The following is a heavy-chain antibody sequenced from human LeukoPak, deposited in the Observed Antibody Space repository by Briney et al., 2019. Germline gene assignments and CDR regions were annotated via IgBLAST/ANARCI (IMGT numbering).Heavy chain of an antibody. Sequence: SETLSLTCSVSGGPLSTYTWSWVRQSPGKGLEWIGYNYHGGTTNYSPSLKRRATISAHTARNQFSLRLRSVTAADTAIYYCARDTSVGSGMQYWGQGTLVSVSS. CDR3: ARDTSVGSGMQY. CDR2: NYHGGTT. D-gene: IGHD3-10*01. J-gene: IGHJ4*02. V-gene: IGHV4-59*01. CDR1: GGPLSTYT.